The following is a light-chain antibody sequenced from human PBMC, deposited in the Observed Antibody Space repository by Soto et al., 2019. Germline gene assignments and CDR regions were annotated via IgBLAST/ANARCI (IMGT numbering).Light chain of an antibody. J-gene: IGKJ5*01. V-gene: IGKV3-20*01. CDR3: HQYGSSPFIT. Sequence: MVLTQSPDTRSLSPGERVTLSCRASQIVSSNYSAWYQQKPGQAPSLLIYDASRRATGGPDRFSRSGSGRDFTLNISRLEPEDFAVYYCHQYGSSPFITFGQGKRLEIK. CDR1: QIVSSNY. CDR2: DAS.